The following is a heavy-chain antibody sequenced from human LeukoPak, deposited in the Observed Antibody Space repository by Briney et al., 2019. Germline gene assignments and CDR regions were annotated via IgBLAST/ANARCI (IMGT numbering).Heavy chain of an antibody. CDR2: ISSNGRTI. CDR3: SSYQLPDDY. D-gene: IGHD2-2*01. J-gene: IGHJ4*02. Sequence: PGGSLRLSCAASGFTFSDYYMSWIRQAPGKGLEWVSYISSNGRTIYYADSVKGRFTISRDNAKNSLYLQMSSLRAEDTAVYYCSSYQLPDDYWGQGTLVTVSS. V-gene: IGHV3-11*04. CDR1: GFTFSDYY.